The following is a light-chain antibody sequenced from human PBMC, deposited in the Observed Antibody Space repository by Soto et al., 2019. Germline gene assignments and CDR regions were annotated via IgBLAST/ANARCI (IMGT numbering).Light chain of an antibody. J-gene: IGKJ1*01. Sequence: EIVLTQSPCTLSLSPGERAAPSCMASQSVSSNLAWYQQKPGQAPRLLIYGASSRATGIPDRFSGSGSGTDFTLTISRLEPEDFAVYYCQQYGSSLTWTFGQGTMVDIK. CDR3: QQYGSSLTWT. CDR2: GAS. V-gene: IGKV3-20*01. CDR1: QSVSSN.